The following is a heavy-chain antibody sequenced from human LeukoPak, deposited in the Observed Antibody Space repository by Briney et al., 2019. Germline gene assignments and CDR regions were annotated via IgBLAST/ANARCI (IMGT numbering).Heavy chain of an antibody. J-gene: IGHJ4*02. D-gene: IGHD4-17*01. V-gene: IGHV4-30-4*01. CDR3: ARMKEVGDYVDY. Sequence: PSETLSLTCTVSGGSINNSVNYRNWIRQPPGKGLEWIGYIYYSGNTYYNPSLKSRVTISVDTSKNQFSPKLNSVTAADTAVYYCARMKEVGDYVDYWGQGTLVTVSS. CDR2: IYYSGNT. CDR1: GGSINNSVNY.